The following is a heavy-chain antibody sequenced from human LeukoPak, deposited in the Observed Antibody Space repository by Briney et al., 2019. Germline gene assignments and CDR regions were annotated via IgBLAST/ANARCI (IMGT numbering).Heavy chain of an antibody. Sequence: PGGSLRLSCAASGFTFDDYAMHWVRQAPGKGLEWVSGISWNSGSIGYADSVKGRFTTSRDNAKNSLYLQMNSLRAEDTALYYCAKAIVGASFDYWGQGTLVTVSS. J-gene: IGHJ4*02. CDR3: AKAIVGASFDY. CDR2: ISWNSGSI. V-gene: IGHV3-9*01. CDR1: GFTFDDYA. D-gene: IGHD1-26*01.